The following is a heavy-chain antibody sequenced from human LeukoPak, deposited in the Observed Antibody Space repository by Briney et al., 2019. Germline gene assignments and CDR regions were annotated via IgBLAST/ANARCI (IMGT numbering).Heavy chain of an antibody. CDR2: IKQDGSEK. CDR1: GFTFSSYW. CDR3: ARGGSYWEYYFDY. J-gene: IGHJ4*02. V-gene: IGHV3-7*01. D-gene: IGHD1-26*01. Sequence: GGSLRLSCAASGFTFSSYWMNWVRQAPGKGLEWVANIKQDGSEKYYVDSVKGRFTISRDNAKNSLYLQMNSLRAEDTAVYYCARGGSYWEYYFDYWGQGTLVTVSS.